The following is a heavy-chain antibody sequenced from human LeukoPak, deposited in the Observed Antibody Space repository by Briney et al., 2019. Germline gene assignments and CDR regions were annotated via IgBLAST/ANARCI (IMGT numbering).Heavy chain of an antibody. J-gene: IGHJ4*02. Sequence: TGGSLRLSCAASGFTFSSYAMSWVRQAPGEGLEWVSGISGSGGSTYYAGSVKGRFTISRDNSKNTLYLQMNSLRAEDTAVYYCANLLGYWSGGSCYSSVYLGQGTLVTVSS. CDR2: ISGSGGST. CDR1: GFTFSSYA. D-gene: IGHD2-15*01. CDR3: ANLLGYWSGGSCYSSVY. V-gene: IGHV3-23*01.